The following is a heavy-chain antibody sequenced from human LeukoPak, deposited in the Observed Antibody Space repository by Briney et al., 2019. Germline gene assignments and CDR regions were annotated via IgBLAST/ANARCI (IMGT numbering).Heavy chain of an antibody. V-gene: IGHV2-5*02. Sequence: ESGPTPVKPTQTLTLTCTFSGFSLSTNELLVGWVRQPPGKALEWLAFIYGDDDKRYSPSLRSRLTITKDTSKNQVVLTLSNMDPVDTATYYCAHRRTDTSFDAWGPGILVTVSS. J-gene: IGHJ5*02. CDR2: IYGDDDK. CDR3: AHRRTDTSFDA. CDR1: GFSLSTNELL. D-gene: IGHD5-18*01.